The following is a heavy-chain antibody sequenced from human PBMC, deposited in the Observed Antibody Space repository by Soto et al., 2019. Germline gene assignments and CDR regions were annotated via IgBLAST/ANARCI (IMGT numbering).Heavy chain of an antibody. Sequence: WGSLILSCVASGFTFSSYHIHWVRQAPCKGLEWAAVIQHDGRNYYEDSVKGRFVLSRDNSKNTVHLQMSSLRPEETAVYFCARGHSPDTAWPINTWGQGTLVGVSS. CDR1: GFTFSSYH. V-gene: IGHV3-30*09. J-gene: IGHJ5*02. D-gene: IGHD2-21*02. CDR3: ARGHSPDTAWPINT. CDR2: IQHDGRN.